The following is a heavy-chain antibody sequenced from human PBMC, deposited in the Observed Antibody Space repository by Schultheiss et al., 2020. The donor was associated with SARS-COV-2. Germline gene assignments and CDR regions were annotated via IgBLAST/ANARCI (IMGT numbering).Heavy chain of an antibody. J-gene: IGHJ2*01. CDR2: ISSNGGST. D-gene: IGHD1-26*01. Sequence: GGSLRLSCAASGFTFSSYAMHWVRQAPGKGLEYVSAISSNGGSTYYANSVRGRFTISRDNSKNTLYLQMGSLRTDDMAVYYCARGWELLRPWYFDLWGRGTLVTVSS. CDR3: ARGWELLRPWYFDL. CDR1: GFTFSSYA. V-gene: IGHV3-64*01.